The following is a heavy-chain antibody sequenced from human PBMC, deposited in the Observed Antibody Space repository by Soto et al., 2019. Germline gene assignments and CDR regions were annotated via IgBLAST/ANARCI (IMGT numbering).Heavy chain of an antibody. Sequence: WVSLRLSCSAAGFTFTRYSINWVRQATGKGLEWVSSISSTINYIYYGDSMKGRFTISRDNAKNSLYLEMNSLRAEDTAVYYCASESEDLTSNFECWGKGTLVTVSS. CDR2: ISSTINYI. CDR3: ASESEDLTSNFEC. J-gene: IGHJ4*02. CDR1: GFTFTRYS. V-gene: IGHV3-21*06.